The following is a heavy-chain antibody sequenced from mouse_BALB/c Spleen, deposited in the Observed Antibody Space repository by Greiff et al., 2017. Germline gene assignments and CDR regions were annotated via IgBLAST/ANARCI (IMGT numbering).Heavy chain of an antibody. CDR2: IDPANGNT. D-gene: IGHD1-2*01. J-gene: IGHJ1*01. CDR3: ALSTTKYFDG. CDR1: GFNIKDTY. Sequence: VQLKQSGAELVKPGASVKLSCTASGFNIKDTYMHWVKQRPEQGLEWIGRIDPANGNTKYDPKFQGKATITADTSSNTAYLQLSSLTSEDTAVYYCALSTTKYFDGWGAGTTVTVSS. V-gene: IGHV14-3*02.